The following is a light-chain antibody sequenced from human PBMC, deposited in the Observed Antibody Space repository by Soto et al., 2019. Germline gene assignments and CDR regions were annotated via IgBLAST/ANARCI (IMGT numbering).Light chain of an antibody. CDR3: QQRSNWPWT. J-gene: IGKJ1*01. V-gene: IGKV3-11*01. Sequence: EIVLTQSPATLSLSPGERATLSCRASQSISSYLAWYQQKPGQTPRLIISDASNRATDLPARFSGSGSGTDFTLTISNLEPEDFAVYYCQQRSNWPWTFGQGTKVEIK. CDR1: QSISSY. CDR2: DAS.